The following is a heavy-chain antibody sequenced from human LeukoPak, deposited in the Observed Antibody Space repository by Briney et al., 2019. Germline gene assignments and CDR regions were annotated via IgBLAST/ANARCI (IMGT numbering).Heavy chain of an antibody. CDR2: IYTGGST. CDR1: GFTVSSNH. V-gene: IGHV3-66*01. CDR3: ARGGELSSFDS. J-gene: IGHJ4*02. Sequence: GGSLRLSCAASGFTVSSNHMSWVRQAPGKGLEWVSVIYTGGSTYYADSVKGRFTISRDISKNTLYLQKNNLRAEDTAVYYCARGGELSSFDSWGQGALVTVSS. D-gene: IGHD3-16*02.